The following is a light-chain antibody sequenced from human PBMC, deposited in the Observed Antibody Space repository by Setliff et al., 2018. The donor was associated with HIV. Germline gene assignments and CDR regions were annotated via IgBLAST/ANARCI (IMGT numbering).Light chain of an antibody. CDR1: SSDVGGYNY. J-gene: IGLJ1*01. Sequence: QSVLAQPPSASGSPGQSVTISCTGTSSDVGGYNYVSWYQQYPGKAPKLMIYEVSKRPSGVPDRFSGSKSGNTASLTVSGLQAEDEADYYCASYTGTSTPYGFGSGTKVTVL. CDR3: ASYTGTSTPYG. CDR2: EVS. V-gene: IGLV2-8*01.